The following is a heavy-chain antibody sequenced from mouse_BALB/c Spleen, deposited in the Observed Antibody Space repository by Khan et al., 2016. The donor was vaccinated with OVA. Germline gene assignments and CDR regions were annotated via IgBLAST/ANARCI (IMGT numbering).Heavy chain of an antibody. J-gene: IGHJ3*01. V-gene: IGHV5-4*02. Sequence: EVELVESGGGLVKPGGSLKLSCAASGFTFSDYYMYWVRQTPEKRLEWVATISDGGSYTDYLDSVKGRFTISRDDAKNNLYLQMNSLKSEDTAMYYCARGFYGNPFAYWGQGTLVTVSA. D-gene: IGHD2-1*01. CDR2: ISDGGSYT. CDR3: ARGFYGNPFAY. CDR1: GFTFSDYY.